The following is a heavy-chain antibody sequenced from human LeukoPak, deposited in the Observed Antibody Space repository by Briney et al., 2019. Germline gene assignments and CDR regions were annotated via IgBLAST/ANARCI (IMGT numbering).Heavy chain of an antibody. V-gene: IGHV1-8*03. Sequence: ASVKVSCKASGYTFTSYDINWVRQATGQGLEWMGGMNPNSGSTGYAQKFQGRVTITRNTSISTAYMELSGRRSEDTAVYYCARGRSTGYPYYFEYWGQGTLVTVSS. CDR2: MNPNSGST. CDR1: GYTFTSYD. J-gene: IGHJ4*02. CDR3: ARGRSTGYPYYFEY. D-gene: IGHD5-12*01.